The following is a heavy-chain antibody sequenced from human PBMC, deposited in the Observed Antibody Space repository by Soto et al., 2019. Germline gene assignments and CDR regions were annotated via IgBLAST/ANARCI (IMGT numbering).Heavy chain of an antibody. Sequence: ASVKVSCKASGYTFTNYGIGWVRQAPGQGLEWVGWINPHRGTTDYAQKLQGRLTMTTDTSTTTAYMELRSLTSDDTAVYYCARGLGGGYYNNCSDPWGQGTLVTVSS. J-gene: IGHJ5*02. CDR1: GYTFTNYG. CDR3: ARGLGGGYYNNCSDP. D-gene: IGHD1-26*01. V-gene: IGHV1-18*04. CDR2: INPHRGTT.